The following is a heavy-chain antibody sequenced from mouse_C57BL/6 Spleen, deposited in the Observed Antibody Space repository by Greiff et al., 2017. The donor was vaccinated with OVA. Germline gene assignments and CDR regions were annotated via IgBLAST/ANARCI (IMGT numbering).Heavy chain of an antibody. CDR1: GFTFSSYA. CDR3: ARARGPFDY. CDR2: ISDGGSYT. V-gene: IGHV5-4*01. Sequence: EVQGVESGGGLVKPGGSLKLSCAASGFTFSSYAMSWVRQTPEKRLEWVATISDGGSYTYYPDNVKGRFTISRDNAKNNLYLQMSHLKSEDTAMYYCARARGPFDYWGQGTTLTVSS. J-gene: IGHJ2*01.